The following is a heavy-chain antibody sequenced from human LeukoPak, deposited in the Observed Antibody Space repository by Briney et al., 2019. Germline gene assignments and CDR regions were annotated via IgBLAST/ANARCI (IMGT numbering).Heavy chain of an antibody. CDR3: ARRAGGYSHPYDY. D-gene: IGHD4-23*01. CDR1: GFTVSGNY. Sequence: GGSLRLSCAVSGFTVSGNYMSWVRQAPGKGLEWVSLIYSGGTTYYTDSVKGRFTISRDNSKNTLYLQMNSLGAEGTAVYYCARRAGGYSHPYDYWGQGILVTVSS. J-gene: IGHJ4*02. V-gene: IGHV3-53*01. CDR2: IYSGGTT.